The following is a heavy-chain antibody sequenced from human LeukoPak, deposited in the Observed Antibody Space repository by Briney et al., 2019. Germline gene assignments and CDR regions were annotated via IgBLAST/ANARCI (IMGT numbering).Heavy chain of an antibody. CDR3: AREFSTGGPYGSGSQMVDY. D-gene: IGHD3-10*01. V-gene: IGHV4-34*01. Sequence: SETLSLTCAVYGGSFSGYYWSWIRQPPGKGLEWIGEINHSGSTNYNPFLKSRVTISVDTSKNQFSLKLSSVTAADTAVYYCAREFSTGGPYGSGSQMVDYWGQGTLVTVSS. CDR2: INHSGST. J-gene: IGHJ4*02. CDR1: GGSFSGYY.